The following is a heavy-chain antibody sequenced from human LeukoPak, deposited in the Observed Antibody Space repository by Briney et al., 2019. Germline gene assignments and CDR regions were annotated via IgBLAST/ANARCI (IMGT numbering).Heavy chain of an antibody. CDR1: GFTFSSYG. D-gene: IGHD5-18*01. CDR3: AKVSVVDTAMVTGYYYYYMDV. Sequence: GGSLRLSCAASGFTFSSYGMHWVRQAPGKGLEWVAFIRYDGSNKYYADSVKGRFTISRDNSKNTLYLQMNSLRAEDTAVYYCAKVSVVDTAMVTGYYYYYMDVWGKGTTVTVSS. J-gene: IGHJ6*03. CDR2: IRYDGSNK. V-gene: IGHV3-30*02.